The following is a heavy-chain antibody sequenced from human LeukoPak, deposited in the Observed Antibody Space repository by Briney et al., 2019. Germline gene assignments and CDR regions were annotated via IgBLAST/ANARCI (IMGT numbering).Heavy chain of an antibody. J-gene: IGHJ6*03. CDR1: GGSISNYY. V-gene: IGHV4-59*01. D-gene: IGHD3-16*01. CDR2: IYYSGST. Sequence: SETLSLTCTVSGGSISNYYWSWIRQPPGKGLEWIGYIYYSGSTNHNPSLKRRVTISVATSKNQSSLKLSSVTAADTAVYYCAREDTSYYYMDVWGKGTTVTVSS. CDR3: AREDTSYYYMDV.